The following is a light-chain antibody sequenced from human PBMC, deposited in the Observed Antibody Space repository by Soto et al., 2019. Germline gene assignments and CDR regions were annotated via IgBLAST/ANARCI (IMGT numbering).Light chain of an antibody. Sequence: QSVLQQPPSVSGAPGQRVTISCTGSSSNIGAGYDVHWYQQLPGTAPKLLIYGNSNRHSGVHDRFSGSQSGTSASLAITGLQAEDEADYYCHYYYSSLSGVVVGGGTKLTVL. CDR1: SSNIGAGYD. CDR3: HYYYSSLSGVV. V-gene: IGLV1-40*01. J-gene: IGLJ2*01. CDR2: GNS.